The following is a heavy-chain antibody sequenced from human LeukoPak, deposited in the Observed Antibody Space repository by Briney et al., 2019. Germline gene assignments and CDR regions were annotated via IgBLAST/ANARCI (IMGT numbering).Heavy chain of an antibody. Sequence: ASVKVSCKASGYTFGRYAISWVRQAPGQGLEWMGWISAYNGNTNYGQKFQGRVIMTTDASTGTAYMELRSLRSDDTAVYYCAREIAYSVLTGGLDYWGQGTLVTVSS. CDR3: AREIAYSVLTGGLDY. V-gene: IGHV1-18*01. CDR2: ISAYNGNT. D-gene: IGHD3-9*01. J-gene: IGHJ4*02. CDR1: GYTFGRYA.